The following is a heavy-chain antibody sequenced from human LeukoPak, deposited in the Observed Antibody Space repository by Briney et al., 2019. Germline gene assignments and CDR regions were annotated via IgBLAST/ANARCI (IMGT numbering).Heavy chain of an antibody. Sequence: GGSLRLSCAASRFTFNDYYMSWIRQAPGKGLEWVSYIGGSGTTIYYADSVKGRFTISRDNAKKSLYLEMNSLRAEDTAVYYCARGLVNGNYPFKSWGQGTLVTVSS. CDR2: IGGSGTTI. V-gene: IGHV3-11*04. CDR1: RFTFNDYY. J-gene: IGHJ5*02. CDR3: ARGLVNGNYPFKS. D-gene: IGHD4-17*01.